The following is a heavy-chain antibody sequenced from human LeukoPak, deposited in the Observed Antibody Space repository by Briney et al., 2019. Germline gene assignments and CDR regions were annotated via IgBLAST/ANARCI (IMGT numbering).Heavy chain of an antibody. CDR1: GYTFSSYS. Sequence: GASVKVSCKASGYTFSSYSINWVRQAPGQGLEWMGRINTNTGNPRYAQGFTGRFVFSLDTSVSTAYLQISSLKAEDTAVYYCAREYYDILTGSRDYYYYMDVWGKGTTVTVSS. J-gene: IGHJ6*03. D-gene: IGHD3-9*01. CDR3: AREYYDILTGSRDYYYYMDV. CDR2: INTNTGNP. V-gene: IGHV7-4-1*02.